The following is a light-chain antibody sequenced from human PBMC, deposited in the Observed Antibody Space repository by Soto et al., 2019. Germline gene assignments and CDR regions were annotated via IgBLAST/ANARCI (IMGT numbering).Light chain of an antibody. Sequence: QPVLTQPPSVSGSPGQSVTISCTGTSSDVGSYNRVSWYQQPPGTAPKLLIYEVSNRPSGVPDRFSGSKSGNTASLTISGLQAEDEADYYCTSYTSSSTLNVVFGGGTKLTVL. J-gene: IGLJ2*01. V-gene: IGLV2-18*02. CDR2: EVS. CDR3: TSYTSSSTLNVV. CDR1: SSDVGSYNR.